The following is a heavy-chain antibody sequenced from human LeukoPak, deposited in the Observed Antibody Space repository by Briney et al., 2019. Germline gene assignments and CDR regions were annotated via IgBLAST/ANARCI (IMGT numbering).Heavy chain of an antibody. J-gene: IGHJ4*02. CDR2: ISYTGST. V-gene: IGHV4-59*01. D-gene: IGHD3-10*01. Sequence: SETLSLTCTVSGGSISSYYWSWIRQPPGKGLEWIGYISYTGSTNYNPSLKSRVTISVDTSKNQFSLKLSSVTAADTAVYFCARFRFGESNLYYFDYWGQGTLVTVSS. CDR3: ARFRFGESNLYYFDY. CDR1: GGSISSYY.